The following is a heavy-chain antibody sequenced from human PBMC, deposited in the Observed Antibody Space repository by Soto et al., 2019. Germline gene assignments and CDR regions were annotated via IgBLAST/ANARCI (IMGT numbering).Heavy chain of an antibody. V-gene: IGHV1-18*01. CDR2: ISAYNGNT. CDR1: GYTFTSYG. J-gene: IGHJ3*02. Sequence: QVQLVQSGAEVKKPGASVKVSCKASGYTFTSYGISWVRQAPGQGLEWMGWISAYNGNTNYAQKLQGRVTMTTDTSXSXXYMELRSLRSDDTAVYYCARGFMSGSGYSHDAFDIWGQGTMVTVSS. D-gene: IGHD3-22*01. CDR3: ARGFMSGSGYSHDAFDI.